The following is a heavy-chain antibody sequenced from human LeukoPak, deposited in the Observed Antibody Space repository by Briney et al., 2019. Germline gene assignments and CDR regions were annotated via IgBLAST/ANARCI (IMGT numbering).Heavy chain of an antibody. D-gene: IGHD3-22*01. CDR2: IYYSGST. CDR1: GGSISSSSYY. Sequence: SETLSLTCTVSGGSISSSSYYWGRIRQPPGKGLEWIGSIYYSGSTYYNPSLKSRVTISVDTSKNQFSLKLSSVTAADTAVYYCASTRRFYYDSSGSPDAFDIWGQGTMVTVSS. V-gene: IGHV4-39*01. J-gene: IGHJ3*02. CDR3: ASTRRFYYDSSGSPDAFDI.